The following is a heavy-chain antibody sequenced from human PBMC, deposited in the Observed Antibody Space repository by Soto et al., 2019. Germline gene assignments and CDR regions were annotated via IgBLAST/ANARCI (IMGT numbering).Heavy chain of an antibody. CDR1: GASISSNIYY. CDR2: IYYTGNT. J-gene: IGHJ5*02. CDR3: ARHSHEDHGDPNWFDP. Sequence: QVQLQESGPGLVKPSETLSLTCTVSGASISSNIYYWGWIRQPPGKGLECIGSIYYTGNTFYNPSLKSRVTLSVDTSETQFSLRLFSVTAADTAVYYCARHSHEDHGDPNWFDPWGQGTLVTVSS. D-gene: IGHD4-17*01. V-gene: IGHV4-39*01.